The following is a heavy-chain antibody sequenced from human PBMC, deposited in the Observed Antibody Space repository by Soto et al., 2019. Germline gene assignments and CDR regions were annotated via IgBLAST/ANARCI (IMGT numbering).Heavy chain of an antibody. CDR1: GFTFSNAW. V-gene: IGHV3-15*01. CDR3: TTLSYLYYDGMDV. J-gene: IGHJ6*02. Sequence: EVQLVESGGGLVKPGGSLRLSCEASGFTFSNAWMNWVRQGPGKGLEWLGRIKSKGDGGTADYVAATKGRFSISRDDLKNMLYLQMNSLKPDDTAVYYCTTLSYLYYDGMDVWGQGTTVTVS. CDR2: IKSKGDGGTA. D-gene: IGHD2-2*01.